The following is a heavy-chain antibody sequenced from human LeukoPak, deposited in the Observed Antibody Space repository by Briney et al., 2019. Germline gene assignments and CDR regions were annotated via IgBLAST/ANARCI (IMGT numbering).Heavy chain of an antibody. CDR3: ARSTCSGGTCHGEGFDY. J-gene: IGHJ4*02. CDR2: ISGSGSYI. D-gene: IGHD2-15*01. V-gene: IGHV3-21*01. Sequence: PGRSLRLSCAASGFTFDDYAMRWVRQPPGKGLEWVSSISGSGSYIYYADSLKGRFTISRDNAKNSLYLQMDSLRAEDTAVYYCARSTCSGGTCHGEGFDYWGQGTLVTVSS. CDR1: GFTFDDYA.